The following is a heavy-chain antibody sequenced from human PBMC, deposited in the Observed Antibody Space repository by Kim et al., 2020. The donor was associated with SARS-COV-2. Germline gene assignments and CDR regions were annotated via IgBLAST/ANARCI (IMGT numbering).Heavy chain of an antibody. Sequence: SETLSLTCTVSGGSISSSSYYWGWIRQPPGKGLEWIGSIYYSGSTYYNPSLKSRVTISVDTSKNQFSLKLSSVTAADTAVYYCARLYYDILTGYVDYWGQGTLVTVSS. CDR2: IYYSGST. J-gene: IGHJ4*02. D-gene: IGHD3-9*01. CDR1: GGSISSSSYY. CDR3: ARLYYDILTGYVDY. V-gene: IGHV4-39*01.